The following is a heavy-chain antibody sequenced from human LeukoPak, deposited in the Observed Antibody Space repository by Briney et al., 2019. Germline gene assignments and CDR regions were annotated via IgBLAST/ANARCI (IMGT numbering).Heavy chain of an antibody. Sequence: SETLSLTCTVSGGSISSYYWSWIRQPPGKGLEWIGYIYYSGSTSYNPSLKSRVTISVGTSKNQFSLKLSSVTAADTAVYYCARDGMITENYWGQGTLVTVSS. CDR2: IYYSGST. CDR1: GGSISSYY. V-gene: IGHV4-59*12. J-gene: IGHJ4*02. D-gene: IGHD3-16*01. CDR3: ARDGMITENY.